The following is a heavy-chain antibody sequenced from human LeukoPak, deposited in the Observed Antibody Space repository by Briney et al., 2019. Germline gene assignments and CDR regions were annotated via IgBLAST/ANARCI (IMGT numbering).Heavy chain of an antibody. Sequence: GGSLRLSCAASGFTFSAHYMDWVRQAPGKGLEWVGRIRNKANSYTTEYAASVKGRFTISRDDSKSSLFLQMNSLKTEDTAVYYCARVRNYFFDYWGQGTLVTVSS. V-gene: IGHV3-72*01. CDR3: ARVRNYFFDY. J-gene: IGHJ4*02. CDR1: GFTFSAHY. CDR2: IRNKANSYTT.